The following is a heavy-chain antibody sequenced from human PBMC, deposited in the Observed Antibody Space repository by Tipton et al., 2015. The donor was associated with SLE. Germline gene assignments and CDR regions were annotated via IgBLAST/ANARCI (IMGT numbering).Heavy chain of an antibody. D-gene: IGHD2-21*01. Sequence: TLSLTCSVSGGSIRSASSYWGWIRQPPGKGLEWIGSIFYNGRTYYNPSLKSRVTISLVTSKNQLSLKLSSVTAADTAVYYCARAGGGDSNWFDPWGQGTLVTVSS. J-gene: IGHJ5*02. CDR2: IFYNGRT. CDR1: GGSIRSASSY. V-gene: IGHV4-39*07. CDR3: ARAGGGDSNWFDP.